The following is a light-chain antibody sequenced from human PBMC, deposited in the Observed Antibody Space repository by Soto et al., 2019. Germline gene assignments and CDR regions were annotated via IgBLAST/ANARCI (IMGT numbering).Light chain of an antibody. CDR1: QRLRSSS. J-gene: IGKJ4*01. CDR2: GAS. Sequence: EIVLTQSPGTLSVSPGERATLSCRASQRLRSSSLAWYQQRLGQAPRLLIYGASRRATGIPDRFSGSGSGTDFTLTISRLEPEDFAVYYCQQYGSSPLTFGGGTKVEIK. CDR3: QQYGSSPLT. V-gene: IGKV3-20*01.